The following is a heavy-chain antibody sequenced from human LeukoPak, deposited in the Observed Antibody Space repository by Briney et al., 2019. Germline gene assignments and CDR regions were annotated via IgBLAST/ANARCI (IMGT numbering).Heavy chain of an antibody. Sequence: ASVKVSCKASGYTFTGYYMHWVRQAPGQGLEWMGWINPNSGGTNYAQKFQGRVTMTRDTSISTAYMELSRLRSDDTAVYYCARVGEMATIDGLDAFDIWGQGTMVTVSS. J-gene: IGHJ3*02. CDR2: INPNSGGT. D-gene: IGHD5-24*01. V-gene: IGHV1-2*02. CDR3: ARVGEMATIDGLDAFDI. CDR1: GYTFTGYY.